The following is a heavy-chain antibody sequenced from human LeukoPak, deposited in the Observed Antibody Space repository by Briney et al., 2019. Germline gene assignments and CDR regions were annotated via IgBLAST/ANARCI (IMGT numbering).Heavy chain of an antibody. V-gene: IGHV4-34*01. CDR3: ARGLGGEAGFDP. CDR1: GFTFSDYY. J-gene: IGHJ5*02. CDR2: INHSGST. Sequence: GSLRLSCAASGFTFSDYYMSWIRQPPGKGLEWIGEINHSGSTNYNPSLKSRVTISVDTSKNQFSLKLSSVTAADTAVYYCARGLGGEAGFDPWGQGTLVTVSS. D-gene: IGHD3-16*01.